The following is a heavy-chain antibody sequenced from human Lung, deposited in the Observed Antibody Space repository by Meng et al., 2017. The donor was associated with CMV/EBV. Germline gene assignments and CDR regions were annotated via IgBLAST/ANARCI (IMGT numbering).Heavy chain of an antibody. D-gene: IGHD5-24*01. Sequence: GGSXRLXCAASGFTFSSYAMSWVRQAPGKGLEWVSVIYSGGSSTYYADSVKGRFTISRDNSKNTLYLQMNSLRAEDTAVYYCAREKEGRMSTISAFDIWGQGTMVTFSS. CDR2: IYSGGSST. CDR3: AREKEGRMSTISAFDI. CDR1: GFTFSSYA. V-gene: IGHV3-23*03. J-gene: IGHJ3*02.